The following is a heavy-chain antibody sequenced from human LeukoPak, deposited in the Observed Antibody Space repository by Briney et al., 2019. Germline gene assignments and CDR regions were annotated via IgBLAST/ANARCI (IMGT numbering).Heavy chain of an antibody. Sequence: GGSLRLSCAASGFTFSDYWMSWVRQAPGKGLEWVANIKQDGSEKYYVGSVKGRFTISRDNAKNSLYLQMDSLRAEDTAVYYCAIYPPGIAAAGIFDYWGQGTLVTVSS. CDR3: AIYPPGIAAAGIFDY. V-gene: IGHV3-7*03. D-gene: IGHD6-13*01. CDR1: GFTFSDYW. CDR2: IKQDGSEK. J-gene: IGHJ4*02.